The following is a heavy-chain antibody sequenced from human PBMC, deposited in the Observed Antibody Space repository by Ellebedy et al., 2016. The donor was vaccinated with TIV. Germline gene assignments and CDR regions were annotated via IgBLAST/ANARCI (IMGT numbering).Heavy chain of an antibody. J-gene: IGHJ6*03. D-gene: IGHD1-14*01. CDR1: GDSISSSSDY. Sequence: SETLSLXXTVSGDSISSSSDYWVWIRQPPGKGLEWIGTISNRHRTDYNPSLKSRVFILVDASKNQFFLKLTSVTAADTAVYYCATFNQYYTYLGVWGKGTTVTVSS. CDR2: ISNRHRT. V-gene: IGHV4-39*01. CDR3: ATFNQYYTYLGV.